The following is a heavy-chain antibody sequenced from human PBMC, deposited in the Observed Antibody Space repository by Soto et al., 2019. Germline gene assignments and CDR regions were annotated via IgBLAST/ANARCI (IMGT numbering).Heavy chain of an antibody. V-gene: IGHV3-11*01. J-gene: IGHJ6*03. Sequence: QVQLVESGGGLVKPGGSLRLSCAASGFTFSDYYMSWIRQAPGKGLEWVSYISSSGSTIYYADSVKGRFTISSDNAKNSLYLQMNSLRAEDTAVYYCARDTTYYDFWSGYSYYYYYMDVWGKGTTVTVSS. CDR2: ISSSGSTI. CDR1: GFTFSDYY. D-gene: IGHD3-3*01. CDR3: ARDTTYYDFWSGYSYYYYYMDV.